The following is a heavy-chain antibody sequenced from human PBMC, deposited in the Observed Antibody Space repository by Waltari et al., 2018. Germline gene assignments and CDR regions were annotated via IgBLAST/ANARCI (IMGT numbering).Heavy chain of an antibody. CDR1: GGSISTKTYY. V-gene: IGHV4-39*01. Sequence: QLPLQELGPGLVNPSETLLLTCTVSGGSISTKTYYWGWIRQPPGKGLEWIGSFYYSGSTYYNPSLKSRVHISVDSSKNQFSLKLNSVTAADTALYYCARHQVYCGDDRCYPPFDHWGQGTLVNVSS. CDR2: FYYSGST. D-gene: IGHD2-21*01. CDR3: ARHQVYCGDDRCYPPFDH. J-gene: IGHJ4*02.